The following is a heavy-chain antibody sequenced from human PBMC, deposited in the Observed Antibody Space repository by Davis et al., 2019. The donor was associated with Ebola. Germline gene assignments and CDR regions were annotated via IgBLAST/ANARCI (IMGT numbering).Heavy chain of an antibody. J-gene: IGHJ4*02. CDR2: IIPIFGTA. D-gene: IGHD6-6*01. V-gene: IGHV1-69*13. Sequence: SVKVSCKASGGTFSSYAISWVRQAPGQGLEWMGGIIPIFGTANYAQKFQGRVTITADESTSTAYMELSSLRSEDTAVYYCARSFGEYSSSFFDYWGQGTLVTVSS. CDR3: ARSFGEYSSSFFDY. CDR1: GGTFSSYA.